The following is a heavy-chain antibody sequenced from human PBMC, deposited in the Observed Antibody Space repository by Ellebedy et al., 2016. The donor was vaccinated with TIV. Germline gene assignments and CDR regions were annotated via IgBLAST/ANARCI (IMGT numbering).Heavy chain of an antibody. CDR2: ITGGSTAI. J-gene: IGHJ4*02. D-gene: IGHD4-17*01. Sequence: GESLKISCATSGFTFSNSGMNWVRQVPGKGLEWISYITGGSTAIYYADSVKGRFTISRDNAKNSLYLQMNSLRAEDTAVYYCTSDRWPHYAYCWGQGTLVTVSS. V-gene: IGHV3-48*04. CDR1: GFTFSNSG. CDR3: TSDRWPHYAYC.